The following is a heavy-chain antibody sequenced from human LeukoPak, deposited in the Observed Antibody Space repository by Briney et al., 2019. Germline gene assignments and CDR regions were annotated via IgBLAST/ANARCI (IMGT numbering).Heavy chain of an antibody. D-gene: IGHD2-21*01. J-gene: IGHJ4*02. CDR3: ARNIPVTRWGY. CDR1: GFTVSNNY. Sequence: PGGSLRLSCAASGFTVSNNYMTWVRQAPGKGLEWVSLIYSGGSTYYADSVKGRFTISRDNSKNTVYLHMNSLRAEDTAVYYCARNIPVTRWGYWGQGTLVTVSS. CDR2: IYSGGST. V-gene: IGHV3-66*01.